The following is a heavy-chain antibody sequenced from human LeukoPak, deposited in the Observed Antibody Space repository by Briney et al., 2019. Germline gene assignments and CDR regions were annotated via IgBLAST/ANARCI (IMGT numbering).Heavy chain of an antibody. CDR2: IYYSGST. CDR1: GGSISSYY. Sequence: SETLSLTCTVSGGSISSYYWSWIRQPPGKELEWIGYIYYSGSTNYNPSLKSRVTIPVDTSKNQFSLKLRSVTAADTAVYYCARYGGYVSGLDYWGQGTLVTVSS. V-gene: IGHV4-59*01. J-gene: IGHJ4*02. CDR3: ARYGGYVSGLDY. D-gene: IGHD5-12*01.